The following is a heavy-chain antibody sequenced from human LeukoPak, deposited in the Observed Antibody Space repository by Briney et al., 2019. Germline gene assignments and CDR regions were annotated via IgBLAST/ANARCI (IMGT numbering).Heavy chain of an antibody. V-gene: IGHV4-59*01. Sequence: PAETLSLTCTVSGGSISSYYWSWIRQPPGKGLEWIGYIYYSGSTNYNPSLKSRVTISVDTSKNQFSQKLSSVSAADAAVYYCARDGGDTGGQGTLVTVSS. D-gene: IGHD2-15*01. CDR2: IYYSGST. J-gene: IGHJ5*02. CDR1: GGSISSYY. CDR3: ARDGGDT.